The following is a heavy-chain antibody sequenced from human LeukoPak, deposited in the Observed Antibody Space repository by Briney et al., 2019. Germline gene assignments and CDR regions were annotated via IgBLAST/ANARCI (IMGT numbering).Heavy chain of an antibody. D-gene: IGHD3-3*01. V-gene: IGHV4-30-2*01. CDR3: ARGTYYDFWSGYPNWFDP. CDR1: GGSISSGGYY. J-gene: IGHJ5*02. CDR2: IYHRGST. Sequence: SETLSLTCTVSGGSISSGGYYWSWIRQPPGKGLEWIGYIYHRGSTYYNPSLKSRVTISVDRSKNQFSLKLSSVTAADTAVYYCARGTYYDFWSGYPNWFDPWGQGTLVTVSS.